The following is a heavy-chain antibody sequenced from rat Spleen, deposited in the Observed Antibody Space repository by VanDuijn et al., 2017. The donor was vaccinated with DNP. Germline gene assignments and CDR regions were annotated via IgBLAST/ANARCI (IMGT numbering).Heavy chain of an antibody. CDR1: GFTFNKYW. Sequence: EVQLVESGGDLVQPGRSLKLSCVASGFTFNKYWMTWIRQVPGKGLEWVAAISYDGSRTYYPDSMRGRFTISRDNARNTLYLQMISLRSDDTAIYYCTRGAGSPYWSFDFWGPGTVVTVSS. CDR3: TRGAGSPYWSFDF. V-gene: IGHV5-31*01. CDR2: ISYDGSRT. J-gene: IGHJ1*01. D-gene: IGHD5-1*01.